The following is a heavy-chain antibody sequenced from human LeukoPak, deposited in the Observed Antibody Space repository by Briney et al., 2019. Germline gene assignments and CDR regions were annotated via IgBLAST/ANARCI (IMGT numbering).Heavy chain of an antibody. CDR2: IEQDGSEK. CDR1: GFTFSSHW. J-gene: IGHJ4*02. CDR3: ARYYDFSPSIDY. D-gene: IGHD3-3*01. Sequence: PGGSLRLSCAASGFTFSSHWMIWVRQAPGRGLEWVANIEQDGSEKYYVDSVKGRFTIPRDNAKNSLYLQMNSLRDEDTAMYYCARYYDFSPSIDYWGQGTLVTVS. V-gene: IGHV3-7*05.